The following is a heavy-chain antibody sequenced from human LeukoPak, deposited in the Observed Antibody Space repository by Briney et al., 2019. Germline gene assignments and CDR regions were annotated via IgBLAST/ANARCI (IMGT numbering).Heavy chain of an antibody. Sequence: GGSLRLSCAASGVTFSSYSMNWVRQAPGKGLEWVSYISSRTNTIYYANSVKGRFTISRDNSKNTLYLQMNSLRAEDTAVYYCAREGSSWYFDAFDIWGQGTMVTVSS. V-gene: IGHV3-48*01. J-gene: IGHJ3*02. CDR3: AREGSSWYFDAFDI. D-gene: IGHD6-13*01. CDR1: GVTFSSYS. CDR2: ISSRTNTI.